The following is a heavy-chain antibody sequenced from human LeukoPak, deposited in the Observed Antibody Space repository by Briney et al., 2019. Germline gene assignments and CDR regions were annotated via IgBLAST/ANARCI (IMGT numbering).Heavy chain of an antibody. D-gene: IGHD1-14*01. V-gene: IGHV3-7*03. J-gene: IGHJ3*02. Sequence: PGGSLRLSCAASGFALSSHWMTWVRQVPGRGPEWVANVNRDGSETYYLDSVKGRFTISKDNAKNSLYLQMNSLRAEDTAVYYCAKGGSEAFDIWGQGTMVTVSS. CDR1: GFALSSHW. CDR3: AKGGSEAFDI. CDR2: VNRDGSET.